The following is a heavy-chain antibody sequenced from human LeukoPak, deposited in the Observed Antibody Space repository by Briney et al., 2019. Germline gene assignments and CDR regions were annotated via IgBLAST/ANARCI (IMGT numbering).Heavy chain of an antibody. CDR2: VSGNAGST. CDR1: GFTFSTYA. D-gene: IGHD2-8*01. Sequence: GGSLRLSCAASGFTFSTYAMNWVRQAPGKGLEWVSSVSGNAGSTYYADSVKGRFTISRDNAKNSLYLQMNSLRAEDTAVYYCARDVGGFCTNGVFNGASDMGGQGTKVTVSS. V-gene: IGHV3-23*01. J-gene: IGHJ3*02. CDR3: ARDVGGFCTNGVFNGASDM.